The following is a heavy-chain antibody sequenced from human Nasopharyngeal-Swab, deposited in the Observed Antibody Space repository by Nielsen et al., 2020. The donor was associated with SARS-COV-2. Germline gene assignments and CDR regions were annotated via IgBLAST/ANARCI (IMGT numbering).Heavy chain of an antibody. CDR3: ARDDYGSGYHSLEYYGMDV. Sequence: GESLKISCAASGFTFNIYTMNWVRQAPGKGLEWVSAISSTGDYIYYAASVKGRFTISRDNAKNSLYLQMNSLRAEDTAVYYCARDDYGSGYHSLEYYGMDVWGQGTTVTVSS. CDR1: GFTFNIYT. J-gene: IGHJ6*02. D-gene: IGHD3-22*01. V-gene: IGHV3-21*01. CDR2: ISSTGDYI.